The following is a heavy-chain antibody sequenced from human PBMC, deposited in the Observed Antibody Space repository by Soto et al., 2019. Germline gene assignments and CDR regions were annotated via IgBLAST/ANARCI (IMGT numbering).Heavy chain of an antibody. V-gene: IGHV4-59*08. D-gene: IGHD3-10*01. J-gene: IGHJ6*02. CDR1: GGSISNSY. CDR3: ARHSPPFFYGSGPWDV. CDR2: IYSSGST. Sequence: SETLSLTCTVSGGSISNSYWSWIRQSPGKGLEWIGYIYSSGSTNYNLSLKSRVTISVDTSKNQFSLKLSSLSAADTAVYYCARHSPPFFYGSGPWDVWGQGTTVTVSS.